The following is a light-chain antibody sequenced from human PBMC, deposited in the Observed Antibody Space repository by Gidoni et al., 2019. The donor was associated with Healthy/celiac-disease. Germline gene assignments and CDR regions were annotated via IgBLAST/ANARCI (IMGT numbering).Light chain of an antibody. CDR1: QSVSSSY. Sequence: IVLTQSPGTLSLSPGERATLSCRASQSVSSSYLAWYQQKPGQAPRLLIYGASSRANGIPDRFSGSGSGTDFTLTISRLEPEDFAVYYCQQYGSSPTFGGGTKVEIK. V-gene: IGKV3-20*01. CDR2: GAS. CDR3: QQYGSSPT. J-gene: IGKJ4*01.